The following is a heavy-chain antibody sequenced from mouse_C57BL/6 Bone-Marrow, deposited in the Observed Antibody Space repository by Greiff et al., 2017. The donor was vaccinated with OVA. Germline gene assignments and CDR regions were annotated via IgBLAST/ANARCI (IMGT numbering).Heavy chain of an antibody. Sequence: QVQLQQSGAELARPGASVKLSCKASGYTFTSYGISWVKQRTGQGLEWIGEIYPRSGNTYYNEKFKGKATLTADKDSSTAYMELRSLTSEDSAVYFCARSRFITTVYYARDYWGQGTSVTVSS. CDR3: ARSRFITTVYYARDY. D-gene: IGHD1-1*01. J-gene: IGHJ4*01. CDR2: IYPRSGNT. CDR1: GYTFTSYG. V-gene: IGHV1-81*01.